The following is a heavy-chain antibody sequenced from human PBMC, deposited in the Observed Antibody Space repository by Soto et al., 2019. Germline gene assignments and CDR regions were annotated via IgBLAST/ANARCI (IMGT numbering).Heavy chain of an antibody. Sequence: TLSLPFVVSGGSISRGGYSWSWIRQPPGKGLEWIGYIYHSGSTYYNPSLKSRVTISVDRSKNQFSLKLSSVTAADTAVYYCVRVPGPWGQGTLVTAPQ. CDR2: IYHSGST. J-gene: IGHJ5*02. CDR3: VRVPGP. CDR1: GGSISRGGYS. V-gene: IGHV4-30-2*01.